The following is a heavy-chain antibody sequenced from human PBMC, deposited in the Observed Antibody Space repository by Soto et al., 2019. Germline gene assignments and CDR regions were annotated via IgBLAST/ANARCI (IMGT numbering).Heavy chain of an antibody. V-gene: IGHV4-59*01. CDR1: RGSISTYC. Sequence: QVQLQESGPGLVKPSETLSLTCTVSRGSISTYCWSWIRQPPGKGLEWIGDIYYSGNTNYNPSLRSRVTISVETSKNQFSLKLSSVTAADTAFYYCARGGRGSGYFYSLDNWGQGSLVTVSS. CDR2: IYYSGNT. D-gene: IGHD5-12*01. J-gene: IGHJ4*02. CDR3: ARGGRGSGYFYSLDN.